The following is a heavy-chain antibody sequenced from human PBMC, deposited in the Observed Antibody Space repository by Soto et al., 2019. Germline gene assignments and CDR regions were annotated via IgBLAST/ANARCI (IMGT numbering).Heavy chain of an antibody. CDR2: IIPILGIA. V-gene: IGHV1-69*02. CDR3: ASHIQGYCSGGSCFDI. Sequence: AASVKVSCKASGGTFSNYTICWGRQAPGQGLEWMGRIIPILGIANYAQKFQGRVTITADKSTSTAYMELSSLRSEDTAAYYCASHIQGYCSGGSCFDIWGQGTMVTVSS. CDR1: GGTFSNYT. J-gene: IGHJ3*02. D-gene: IGHD2-15*01.